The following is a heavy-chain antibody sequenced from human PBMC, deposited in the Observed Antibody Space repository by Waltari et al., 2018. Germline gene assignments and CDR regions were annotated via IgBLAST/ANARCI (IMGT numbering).Heavy chain of an antibody. CDR1: GGSISSGGYS. CDR2: IYHSGST. Sequence: QLQLQESGSGLVNPSQTLSLTCAVSGGSISSGGYSWSWIRQPPGKGLEWIGYIYHSGSTYYNPSLKSRVTISVDRSKNQFSLKLSSVTAADTAVYYCARAGGGSPSVYYFDYWGQGTLVTVSS. V-gene: IGHV4-30-2*01. J-gene: IGHJ4*02. D-gene: IGHD3-16*01. CDR3: ARAGGGSPSVYYFDY.